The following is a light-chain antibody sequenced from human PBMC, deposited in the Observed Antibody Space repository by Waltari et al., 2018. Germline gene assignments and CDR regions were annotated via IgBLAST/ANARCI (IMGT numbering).Light chain of an antibody. CDR3: KQYYSSRPT. V-gene: IGKV4-1*01. J-gene: IGKJ1*01. CDR2: WAS. Sequence: DILMTHSPDSLAVSLGERATINCKSSQSVLYSANNKNYLAWYQQKPGQPPKLLIYWASTRESGVPDRFSGSGSGQDFTLTISSLQAEDVAVYYCKQYYSSRPTFGQGTKVESK. CDR1: QSVLYSANNKNY.